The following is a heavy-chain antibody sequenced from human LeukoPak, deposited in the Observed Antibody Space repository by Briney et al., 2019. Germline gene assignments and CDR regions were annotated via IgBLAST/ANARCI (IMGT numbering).Heavy chain of an antibody. CDR3: VRPSTVTRYYFDY. CDR1: GYTFTDYY. J-gene: IGHJ4*02. CDR2: INPNRGVT. D-gene: IGHD4-17*01. V-gene: IGHV1-2*02. Sequence: ASVKVSCKASGYTFTDYYLHWVRQAPGQGLEWMGWINPNRGVTNYAQNFQGRVTMTRDTSISTAYMELSSLRSDDTAVYYCVRPSTVTRYYFDYWGQGTLVTVSS.